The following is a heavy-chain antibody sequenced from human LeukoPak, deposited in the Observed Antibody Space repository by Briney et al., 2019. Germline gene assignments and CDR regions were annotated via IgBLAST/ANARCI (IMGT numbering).Heavy chain of an antibody. V-gene: IGHV4-30-2*01. D-gene: IGHD2-15*01. Sequence: PSQTLSLTCAVSGGSISSGGYSWSWIRQPPGKGLEWIEYIYHSGSTYYNPSLKSRVTISVDRSKNQFSLKLSSVSAADTAVYYCASTGYCIGGSCYSNYFDHWGQGTLVTVSS. CDR1: GGSISSGGYS. CDR3: ASTGYCIGGSCYSNYFDH. CDR2: IYHSGST. J-gene: IGHJ4*02.